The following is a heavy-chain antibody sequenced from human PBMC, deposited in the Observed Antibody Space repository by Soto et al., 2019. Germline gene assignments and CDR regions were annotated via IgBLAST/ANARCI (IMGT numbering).Heavy chain of an antibody. CDR3: ARLKILSLRFAGPPAMDV. CDR1: GGSISSGDDY. D-gene: IGHD3-3*01. CDR2: INHIGST. V-gene: IGHV4-39*07. Sequence: SDTLSLTCTVSGGSISSGDDYWSWLRQPPGKGLECIGEINHIGSTNYNPSLESRVTISVDTSKNQFSLKLSSVTAADTAVYYCARLKILSLRFAGPPAMDVWGKGTTVTVSS. J-gene: IGHJ6*04.